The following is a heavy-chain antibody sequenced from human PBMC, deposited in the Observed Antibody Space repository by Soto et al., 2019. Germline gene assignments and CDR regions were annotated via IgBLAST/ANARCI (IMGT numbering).Heavy chain of an antibody. J-gene: IGHJ6*02. CDR1: GYSISSGYY. D-gene: IGHD2-15*01. V-gene: IGHV4-38-2*02. CDR2: IYHSGST. CDR3: AREDIEVVVDANPGFLGMDV. Sequence: PSETLSLTCAVSGYSISSGYYWGWIRQPPGKGLEWIGSIYHSGSTYYNPSLKSRVTISVDTSKNQFSLKLSSVTAADTAVYYCAREDIEVVVDANPGFLGMDVWGQGTTVPVSS.